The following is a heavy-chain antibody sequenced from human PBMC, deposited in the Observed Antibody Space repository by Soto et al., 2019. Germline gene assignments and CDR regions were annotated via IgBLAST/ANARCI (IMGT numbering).Heavy chain of an antibody. J-gene: IGHJ3*02. CDR1: GGSISSYY. CDR2: IFYSGST. V-gene: IGHV4-59*01. D-gene: IGHD4-17*01. Sequence: QVHLQESGPGLVKPSETLSLTCTVSGGSISSYYWSWIRQPPGKGLEWIGYIFYSGSTNYNPSLKSRATRSVDTSKNQFSLNLSSVTAADTAGYYCVIRYGSAFDIWGHGTMLTVSS. CDR3: VIRYGSAFDI.